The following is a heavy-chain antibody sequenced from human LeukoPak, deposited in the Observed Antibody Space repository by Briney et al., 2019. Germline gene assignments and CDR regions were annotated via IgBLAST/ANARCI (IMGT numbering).Heavy chain of an antibody. CDR1: GFTFGSYG. CDR3: AKGNVVVTAIRVVDYYYMDV. D-gene: IGHD2-21*02. Sequence: PGGSLRLSCAASGFTFGSYGMSWVRQAPGKGLEWVSAISGSGGSTYYADSVKGRFTISRDNSKNTLYLQMNSLRAEDTAVYYCAKGNVVVTAIRVVDYYYMDVWGKGTTVTISS. CDR2: ISGSGGST. J-gene: IGHJ6*03. V-gene: IGHV3-23*01.